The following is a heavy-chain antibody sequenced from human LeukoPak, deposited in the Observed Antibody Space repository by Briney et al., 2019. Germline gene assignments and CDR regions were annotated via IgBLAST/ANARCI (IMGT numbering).Heavy chain of an antibody. D-gene: IGHD5-24*01. CDR3: GKGNKDGYNLYYFDC. CDR2: ISYDGRNK. J-gene: IGHJ4*02. V-gene: IGHV3-30*18. Sequence: PGGSLRLSCTPCGFPFSIYGVHCVRRARGKGLEWVAFISYDGRNKFYADCVKGRFTISRHHPKNTLSLQMQSLRPEHARVFYCGKGNKDGYNLYYFDCWGEASLLTVSS. CDR1: GFPFSIYG.